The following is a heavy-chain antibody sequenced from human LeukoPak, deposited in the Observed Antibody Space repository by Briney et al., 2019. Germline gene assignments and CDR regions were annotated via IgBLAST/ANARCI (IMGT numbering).Heavy chain of an antibody. V-gene: IGHV1-69*13. CDR2: IIPIFGTA. CDR3: ASTVRYCSGGSCYSTNFDY. J-gene: IGHJ4*02. D-gene: IGHD2-15*01. Sequence: SVKVSCKASGGTFSSYAISWVRQAPGQGLEWMGGIIPIFGTANYAQKFQGRVTITADESTSTAYMELSSLRSEDTAVYYCASTVRYCSGGSCYSTNFDYWGQGTLVSVSS. CDR1: GGTFSSYA.